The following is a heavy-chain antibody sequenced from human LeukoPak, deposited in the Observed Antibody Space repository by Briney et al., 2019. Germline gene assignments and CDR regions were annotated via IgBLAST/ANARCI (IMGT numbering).Heavy chain of an antibody. V-gene: IGHV3-7*03. D-gene: IGHD1-26*01. J-gene: IGHJ4*02. CDR2: IKEDESEK. Sequence: GGSLRLSCSASGFSFSSYWMSWVRQAPGKGLEWVANIKEDESEKDYVDSVEGRFTISRDNAKNSLYLQMSSLRAEDTAVYYCATYSGAHHKTFDSWGQGTLSPSPQ. CDR3: ATYSGAHHKTFDS. CDR1: GFSFSSYW.